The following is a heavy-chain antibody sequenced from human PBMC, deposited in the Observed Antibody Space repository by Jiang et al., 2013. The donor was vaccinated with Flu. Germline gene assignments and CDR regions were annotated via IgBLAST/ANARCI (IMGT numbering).Heavy chain of an antibody. D-gene: IGHD2-2*01. J-gene: IGHJ4*02. CDR3: TRDSSTWPKRFDY. CDR2: IYYSGTT. CDR1: GGSISSYY. Sequence: GSGLVKPSETLSLSCTVSGGSISSYYWSWIRQPPGKGLEWIGYIYYSGTTDYNPSLKSRVTMSLDTSKNQFSLKLNSVTAADTAVYYCTRDSSTWPKRFDYWGQGTPVTVSS. V-gene: IGHV4-59*01.